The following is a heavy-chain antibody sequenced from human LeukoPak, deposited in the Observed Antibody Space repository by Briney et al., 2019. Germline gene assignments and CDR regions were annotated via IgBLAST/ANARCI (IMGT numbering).Heavy chain of an antibody. J-gene: IGHJ3*02. CDR2: IYYSGST. V-gene: IGHV4-59*01. CDR3: AREVTLDAFDI. CDR1: GGSISSYY. Sequence: SETLSLTCTVSGGSISSYYWSWIRQPPGKGLEWIGYIYYSGSTNYNPSLKSRVTISVDTSKNQFSLTLSSVTAADTAVYYCAREVTLDAFDIWGQGTMVTVSS. D-gene: IGHD2-21*02.